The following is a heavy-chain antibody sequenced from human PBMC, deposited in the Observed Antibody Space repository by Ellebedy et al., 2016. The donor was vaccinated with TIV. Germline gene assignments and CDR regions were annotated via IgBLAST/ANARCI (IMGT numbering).Heavy chain of an antibody. CDR3: ARDSCSSTSCLTYYYYGMDV. CDR2: ISGSGGSR. V-gene: IGHV3-23*01. D-gene: IGHD2-2*01. J-gene: IGHJ6*02. CDR1: GFTFSSYA. Sequence: GESLKISXAASGFTFSSYAMNWVRQAPGKGLEWVSAISGSGGSRYYADSVKGRFTISRDNSKNTLYLQMNSLRAEDTAVYYCARDSCSSTSCLTYYYYGMDVWGQGTTVTVSS.